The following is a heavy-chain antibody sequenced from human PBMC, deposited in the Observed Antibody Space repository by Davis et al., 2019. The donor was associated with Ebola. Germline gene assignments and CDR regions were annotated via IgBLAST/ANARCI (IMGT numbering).Heavy chain of an antibody. Sequence: SETLSLTCTVSGGSIISSSSYWGWIRQPPRKGLEWIGSIYYSGITYYNPSLKSRVTISVDTSKNQFSLKLSSVTAADMAVYYCARGVLWFGDSPEYYFDYWGQGTLVTVSS. V-gene: IGHV4-39*07. D-gene: IGHD3-10*01. CDR3: ARGVLWFGDSPEYYFDY. CDR1: GGSIISSSSY. CDR2: IYYSGIT. J-gene: IGHJ4*02.